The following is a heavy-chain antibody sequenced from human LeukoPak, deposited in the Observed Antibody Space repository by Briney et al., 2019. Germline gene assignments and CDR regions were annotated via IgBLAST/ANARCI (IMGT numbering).Heavy chain of an antibody. CDR1: GGSFSGYY. J-gene: IGHJ4*02. Sequence: SETLSLTCAVYGGSFSGYYWSWIRQAPGKGLEWIGEINHSGSANYNPSLKSRVTISVDTSKNQFSLKLSSVTAADTAVYYCARVPGRSYGGSYPLDYWGQGTLVTVSS. CDR3: ARVPGRSYGGSYPLDY. V-gene: IGHV4-34*01. D-gene: IGHD1-26*01. CDR2: INHSGSA.